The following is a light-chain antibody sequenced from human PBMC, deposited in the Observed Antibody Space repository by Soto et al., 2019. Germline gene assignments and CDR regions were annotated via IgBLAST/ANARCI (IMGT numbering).Light chain of an antibody. CDR3: LLSYSGALDV. CDR2: DTS. V-gene: IGLV7-46*01. CDR1: TGAVTSGHY. J-gene: IGLJ1*01. Sequence: QAGVTQEPSLTVSPGGTVTLTCGSSTGAVTSGHYPYWFQQKPGQAPRTLIYDTSNKHSWTPARFSGSLLGGKAALTLSGAQPEDEAEYYCLLSYSGALDVFGTGTKVTV.